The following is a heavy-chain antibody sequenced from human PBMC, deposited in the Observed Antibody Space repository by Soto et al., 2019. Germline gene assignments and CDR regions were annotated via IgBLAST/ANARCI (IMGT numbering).Heavy chain of an antibody. CDR1: GFTFDDYA. CDR3: IKGRGGSYGRYYFDY. D-gene: IGHD1-26*01. V-gene: IGHV3-9*01. Sequence: EVQLVESGGGLVQPGRSLRLSCAASGFTFDDYAMHWVRQAPRKGLEWLSGISWNSGNIGYADSVKGRFTISRDNAKNSLYRQMNSLRPEDTALYYCIKGRGGSYGRYYFDYWGQGTLVTVSS. CDR2: ISWNSGNI. J-gene: IGHJ4*02.